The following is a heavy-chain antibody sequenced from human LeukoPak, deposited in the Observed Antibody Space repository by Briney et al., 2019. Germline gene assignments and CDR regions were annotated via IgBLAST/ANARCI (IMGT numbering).Heavy chain of an antibody. CDR3: ARDYYGSGSYYLGMDV. Sequence: SQTLSLTCTVSGGSISSGGYYWSWIRQHPGKGLEWIGYIYYSGSTYYNPSLKSRVTISVDTSKNQFSLKLSSVTAADTAVYYCARDYYGSGSYYLGMDVWGQGTTVTVSS. CDR1: GGSISSGGYY. J-gene: IGHJ6*02. CDR2: IYYSGST. V-gene: IGHV4-31*03. D-gene: IGHD3-10*01.